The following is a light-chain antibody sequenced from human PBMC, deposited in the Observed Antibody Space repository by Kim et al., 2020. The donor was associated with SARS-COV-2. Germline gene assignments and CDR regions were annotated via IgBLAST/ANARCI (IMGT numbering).Light chain of an antibody. V-gene: IGKV1-5*01. CDR2: DAS. CDR3: QQYKTYSPIT. Sequence: GDRVTITCRASQSIGSWLVWYQQKPGRAPKVLIYDASSLESGVPSRFSGSRSETEFTLTITSLQPEDFVTYYCQQYKTYSPITFGQGTRLEIK. J-gene: IGKJ5*01. CDR1: QSIGSW.